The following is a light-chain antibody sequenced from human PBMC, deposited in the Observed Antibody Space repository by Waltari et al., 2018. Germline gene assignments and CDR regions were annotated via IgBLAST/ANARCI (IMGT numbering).Light chain of an antibody. CDR2: DVS. CDR3: SSYSSSSTLVV. Sequence: QSALTPPASVSGSPGQPITISCPGTSSDVGGYNYVSWYQQHPGKAPKLMIYDVSNRPSGVSNRFSGSKSGNTASLTISGLQAEDEADYHCSSYSSSSTLVVFGGGTKLTVL. CDR1: SSDVGGYNY. J-gene: IGLJ2*01. V-gene: IGLV2-14*03.